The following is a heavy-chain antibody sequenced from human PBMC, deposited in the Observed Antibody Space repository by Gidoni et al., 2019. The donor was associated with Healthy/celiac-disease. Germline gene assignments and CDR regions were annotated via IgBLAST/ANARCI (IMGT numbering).Heavy chain of an antibody. CDR2: IYYSGSN. D-gene: IGHD1-26*01. J-gene: IGHJ4*02. V-gene: IGHV4-39*01. Sequence: QLQLQESGPGLVKPSETLSLTSTASGRPIISSSYYLGWIRQPPGKGLEWLWTIYYSGSNYYNPSLNSRVTISVDTSKNQFALRLSSVTAADTAVYYVARGVSGDPFDYWGQGTLGTVSS. CDR3: ARGVSGDPFDY. CDR1: GRPIISSSYY.